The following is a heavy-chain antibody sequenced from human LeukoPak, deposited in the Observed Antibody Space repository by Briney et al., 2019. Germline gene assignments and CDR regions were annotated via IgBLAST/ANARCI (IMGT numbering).Heavy chain of an antibody. D-gene: IGHD1-26*01. CDR2: ISGGGGST. CDR1: GFTFSSYA. J-gene: IGHJ4*02. V-gene: IGHV3-23*01. Sequence: GGSLRLSCAASGFTFSSYAMSWVRQAPGKGLEWVSDISGGGGSTNYADSVKGRFTISRDNSKNTLYLQMNSLKVEDTAVYYCARQSTPLGSYYFDNGGQGTLVTVSS. CDR3: ARQSTPLGSYYFDN.